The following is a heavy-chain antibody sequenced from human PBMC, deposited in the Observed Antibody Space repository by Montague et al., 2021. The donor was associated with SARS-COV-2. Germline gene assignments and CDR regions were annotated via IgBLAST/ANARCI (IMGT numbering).Heavy chain of an antibody. Sequence: SETLSLTCTVSGGSISSSSYFWGWIRQPPGKGLEWIGSIYYSGSTYYNPSLKSRVTISVDTSKNQSSLKLSSVTAADTAVFYCARKTSRGLTIFGVVTASYCFDYWGQGTLVTVSS. CDR2: IYYSGST. CDR3: ARKTSRGLTIFGVVTASYCFDY. V-gene: IGHV4-39*01. D-gene: IGHD3-3*01. CDR1: GGSISSSSYF. J-gene: IGHJ4*02.